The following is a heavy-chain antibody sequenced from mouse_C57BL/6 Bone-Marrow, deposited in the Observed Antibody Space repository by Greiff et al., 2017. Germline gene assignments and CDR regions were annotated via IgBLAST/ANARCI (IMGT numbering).Heavy chain of an antibody. V-gene: IGHV8-8*01. Sequence: QVTLKVSGPGILQPSQTLSLTCSFSGFSLSTFGMGVGWIRPPSGQGLEWLAHIWWDDDKYYNPALRSRLTTAKATSKNQVLLQIANVDTADTATYYGGRTDQAWFAFWGQGTPVTVSA. CDR3: GRTDQAWFAF. CDR2: IWWDDDK. J-gene: IGHJ3*01. CDR1: GFSLSTFGMG.